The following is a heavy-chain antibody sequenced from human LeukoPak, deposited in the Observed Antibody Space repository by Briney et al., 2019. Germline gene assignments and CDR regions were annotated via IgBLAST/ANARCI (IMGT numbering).Heavy chain of an antibody. CDR2: IKQDGSKK. V-gene: IGHV3-7*01. J-gene: IGHJ4*02. CDR1: GFPFSSYW. Sequence: GGSLRLSCVASGFPFSSYWMTWVSQAPGKGLEWVANIKQDGSKKSYVDSVKGRFTISRDNAKNSLYLQMNSLRVEDTALYYCVRQFASWGQGTLVTVSS. CDR3: VRQFAS.